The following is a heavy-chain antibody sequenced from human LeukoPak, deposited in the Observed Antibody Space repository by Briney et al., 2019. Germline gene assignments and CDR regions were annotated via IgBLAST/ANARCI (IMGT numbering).Heavy chain of an antibody. J-gene: IGHJ5*02. CDR3: ASRQRRTYYYDSSGYKGWFDP. Sequence: SETLSLTCTVSGGSISSSSYYWGWIRQPPGKGLEWIGSIYYSGSTYYNPSLKSRVTISVDTSKNQFSLKLSSVTAADTAVYYCASRQRRTYYYDSSGYKGWFDPWGQGTLVTVSS. CDR2: IYYSGST. CDR1: GGSISSSSYY. V-gene: IGHV4-39*07. D-gene: IGHD3-22*01.